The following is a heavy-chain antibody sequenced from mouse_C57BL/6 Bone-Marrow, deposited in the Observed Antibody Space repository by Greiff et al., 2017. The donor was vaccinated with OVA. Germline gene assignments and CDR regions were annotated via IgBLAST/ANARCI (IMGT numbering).Heavy chain of an antibody. V-gene: IGHV5-6*02. J-gene: IGHJ4*01. CDR3: ARGPTPYYYAMDY. CDR2: ISSGGSYT. D-gene: IGHD1-1*01. CDR1: GFTFSSSG. Sequence: VMLVESGGDLVKPGGSLKLSCAASGFTFSSSGMSWVRQTPDKRLEWVATISSGGSYTYYPDSVKGRFTISRDNAKNTLYLQMSSLKSEDTAMYYCARGPTPYYYAMDYWGQGTSVTVSS.